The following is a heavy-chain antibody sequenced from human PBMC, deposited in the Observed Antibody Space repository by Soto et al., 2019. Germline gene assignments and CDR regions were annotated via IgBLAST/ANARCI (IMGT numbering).Heavy chain of an antibody. CDR3: AKSRDGARTYFDL. D-gene: IGHD3-16*01. V-gene: IGHV3-23*01. Sequence: PGGSLRLSCAASGVTFSSMYAMSWVRQAPGKGLEWVSTITGRASNTYYPDSVKGRFTISRDNSNNTLFLQMDSLRADDTALYYCAKSRDGARTYFDLWGRGTLVTVSS. CDR1: GVTFSSMYA. CDR2: ITGRASNT. J-gene: IGHJ2*01.